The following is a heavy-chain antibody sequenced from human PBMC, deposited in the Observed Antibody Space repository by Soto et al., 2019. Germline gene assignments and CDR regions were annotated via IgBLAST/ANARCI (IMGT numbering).Heavy chain of an antibody. CDR2: ISGSGGST. CDR1: GFTFNNYA. CDR3: AKGFDMANYMIDY. V-gene: IGHV3-23*01. J-gene: IGHJ4*02. D-gene: IGHD1-7*01. Sequence: GFSMRLSSAASGFTFNNYAMSWVLKVPGKGLEWVSVISGSGGSTHYADSVKGRFTISRDNSKNTLYLQMNSLRAEDTAVYHCAKGFDMANYMIDYWGQGTLVTVSS.